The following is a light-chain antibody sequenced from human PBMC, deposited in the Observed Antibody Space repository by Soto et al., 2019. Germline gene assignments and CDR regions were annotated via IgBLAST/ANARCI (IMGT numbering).Light chain of an antibody. CDR3: QQYGSSEII. CDR2: DIS. Sequence: ENVLTQSPCTLSFSPCYGATLFCMAVQSLTNPYIAWYQQKPGQAPRLLIYDISSRATGIPDRFSGSVSGTDFTLTITRLEPEDFAVFYCQQYGSSEIIFGQGTRLEIK. V-gene: IGKV3-20*01. CDR1: QSLTNPY. J-gene: IGKJ5*01.